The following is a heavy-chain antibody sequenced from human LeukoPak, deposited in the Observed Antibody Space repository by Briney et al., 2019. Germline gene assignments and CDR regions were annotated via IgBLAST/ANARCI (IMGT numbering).Heavy chain of an antibody. D-gene: IGHD3-10*01. CDR2: IFTSGIT. J-gene: IGHJ6*03. V-gene: IGHV4-4*07. CDR1: SGSNNIYY. CDR3: ARENSGTYYNPVGYMDV. Sequence: PSDTLSLTCTVSSGSNNIYYWNWIRQPGEKGLEVIGLIFTSGITNYTPSLKSRVTMSVDTSKNQFSLNLSSVIAADTAIYYCARENSGTYYNPVGYMDVWGKGTTVTVSS.